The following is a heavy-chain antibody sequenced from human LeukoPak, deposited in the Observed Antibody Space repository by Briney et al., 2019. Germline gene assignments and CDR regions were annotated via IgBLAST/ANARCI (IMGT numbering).Heavy chain of an antibody. J-gene: IGHJ4*02. CDR1: GYTFTNNY. Sequence: GASVKVSCTASGYTFTNNYLHWVRQAPGQGLEWMGMIYPRDGSTSHAQNFQGRVTATRDTSTTTVHMELRGLRSEDTAVYYCARDQEGFDYWGQGTVVTVSS. CDR2: IYPRDGST. CDR3: ARDQEGFDY. V-gene: IGHV1-46*01.